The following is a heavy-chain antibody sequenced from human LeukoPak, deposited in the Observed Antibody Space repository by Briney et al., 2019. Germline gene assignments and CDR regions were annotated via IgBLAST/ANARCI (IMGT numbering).Heavy chain of an antibody. Sequence: ASVKVSCKASGYTFTGYYMHWVRQAPGQGLEWMGWINPNSGGTNYAQKFQGRVTMTRDTSISTAYMELSRLRSDDTAVYYCARVGDDSSATFDYWGQGTLVTVSS. CDR1: GYTFTGYY. D-gene: IGHD3-22*01. J-gene: IGHJ4*02. CDR3: ARVGDDSSATFDY. V-gene: IGHV1-2*02. CDR2: INPNSGGT.